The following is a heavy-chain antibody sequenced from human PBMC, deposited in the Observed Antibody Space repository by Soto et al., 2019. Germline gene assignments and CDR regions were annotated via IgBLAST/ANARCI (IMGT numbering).Heavy chain of an antibody. CDR2: MNPNSGNT. Sequence: ASVKVSCKASGYTFTSYDINWVRRATGQGLEWMGWMNPNSGNTGYAQKFQGRVTMTRNTSISTAYMELSSLRSEDTAVYYCARGLLQTYNWNSMYYFDYWGQGTLVTVSS. D-gene: IGHD1-7*01. CDR1: GYTFTSYD. V-gene: IGHV1-8*01. J-gene: IGHJ4*02. CDR3: ARGLLQTYNWNSMYYFDY.